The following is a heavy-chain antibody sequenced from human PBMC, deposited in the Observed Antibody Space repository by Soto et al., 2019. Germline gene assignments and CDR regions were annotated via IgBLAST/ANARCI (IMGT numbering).Heavy chain of an antibody. CDR2: LHSGGDT. CDR1: GIPVSSNY. V-gene: IGHV3-53*04. D-gene: IGHD3-10*01. Sequence: EVQLVESGGGLVQPGGSLRLSCVASGIPVSSNYMTWVRQAPGKGLEWVSVLHSGGDTYYANSVKGRFTISRHDSTNTLFRQRNSLTAEDTAVYYCARDGPYYYASRMDVWGQGTTITVSS. J-gene: IGHJ6*02. CDR3: ARDGPYYYASRMDV.